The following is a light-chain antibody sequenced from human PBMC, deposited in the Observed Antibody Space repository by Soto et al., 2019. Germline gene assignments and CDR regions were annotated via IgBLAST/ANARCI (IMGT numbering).Light chain of an antibody. V-gene: IGLV3-25*03. CDR2: KDS. J-gene: IGLJ2*01. CDR1: ALPKKY. CDR3: QSTDSSGSLVL. Sequence: SYELTQPPSVSVSPGQTARITCSGDALPKKYAYWYQQKPGQAPVLVIFKDSERPSGIPERFSGSSSGTTVTLTISGVQAEDEADYYCQSTDSSGSLVLFGGGTKLTVL.